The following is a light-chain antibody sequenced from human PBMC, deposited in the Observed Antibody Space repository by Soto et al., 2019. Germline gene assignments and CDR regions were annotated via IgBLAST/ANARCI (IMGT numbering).Light chain of an antibody. CDR1: QSVTSNY. CDR3: QQYTDWPPWT. J-gene: IGKJ1*01. V-gene: IGKV3-20*01. Sequence: EVVMAQSPATLSVSPGERATLSCRASQSVTSNYLAWYQQKPGQSPRLLIYGISSRATGVPDRFSGSGSGTDFTLTISRLEPEDFAVYYCQQYTDWPPWTFGQGTKVDI. CDR2: GIS.